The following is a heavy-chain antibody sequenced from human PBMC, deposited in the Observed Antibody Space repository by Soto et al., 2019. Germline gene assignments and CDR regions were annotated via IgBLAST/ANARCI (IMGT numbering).Heavy chain of an antibody. V-gene: IGHV3-7*03. D-gene: IGHD3-16*01. Sequence: GGSLRLSCAASGFTFSTYWMSWVRQAPGQGLEWVANIKQDGGEKNYVDSVKGRFTISRDNAKNSLYLQMNSLRVANTAMYYCAGDRRTTWGDNNYGMDVWGQGTAVTVSS. CDR2: IKQDGGEK. CDR3: AGDRRTTWGDNNYGMDV. CDR1: GFTFSTYW. J-gene: IGHJ6*02.